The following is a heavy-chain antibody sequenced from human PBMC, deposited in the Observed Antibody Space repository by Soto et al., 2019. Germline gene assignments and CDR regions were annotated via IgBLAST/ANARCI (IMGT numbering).Heavy chain of an antibody. CDR1: GGSFSGYQ. J-gene: IGHJ6*03. D-gene: IGHD3-10*01. CDR2: INDSGNI. CDR3: ARGLILWFGELSRRGGYYYYMDV. V-gene: IGHV4-34*01. Sequence: QVQLQQWGAGLLKPSETLSLTCAVYGGSFSGYQWTWIRQTPGKGLEWIGEINDSGNINYNPTLSSRVTILVDTAKKQISLKLSSVTAADTAVYYWARGLILWFGELSRRGGYYYYMDVWGKGTTVTVSS.